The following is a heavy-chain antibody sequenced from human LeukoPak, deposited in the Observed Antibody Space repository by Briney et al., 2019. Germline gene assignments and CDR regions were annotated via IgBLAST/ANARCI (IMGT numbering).Heavy chain of an antibody. Sequence: GGSLRLSCAASGFSVSSIYMSWVRQAPGKRLEWVSVIYSGGSTYYADSVRGRFTISRDNSKNTLYLQMNRLSLEDTAVYYCARDMGFGDLMGYWGQGTLVTVSS. V-gene: IGHV3-53*01. CDR1: GFSVSSIY. CDR3: ARDMGFGDLMGY. CDR2: IYSGGST. J-gene: IGHJ4*02. D-gene: IGHD3-10*01.